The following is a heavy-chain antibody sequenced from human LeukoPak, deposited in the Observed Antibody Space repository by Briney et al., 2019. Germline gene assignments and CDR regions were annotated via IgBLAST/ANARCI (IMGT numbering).Heavy chain of an antibody. J-gene: IGHJ3*02. CDR3: ARHGLFWSGDEKNGFHI. Sequence: GESLKISCHGSENSFTAFWIGWVRQRPGKGLEWMGMIYPGDSDTKYSPSFRGQVTISADKSMTTAYLQWSSLKASDTAMYYCARHGLFWSGDEKNGFHIWGQGTLVTVSS. V-gene: IGHV5-51*01. CDR2: IYPGDSDT. D-gene: IGHD3-3*01. CDR1: ENSFTAFW.